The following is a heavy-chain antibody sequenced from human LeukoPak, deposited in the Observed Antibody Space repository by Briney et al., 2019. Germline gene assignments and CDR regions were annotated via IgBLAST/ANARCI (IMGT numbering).Heavy chain of an antibody. CDR3: ARHNYYYDSSGYVDY. D-gene: IGHD3-22*01. CDR1: GGSISSGSYY. V-gene: IGHV4-61*02. Sequence: SQTLSLTCTVSGGSISSGSYYWSWIRQPAGKGLEWIGRIYTSGSTNYNPSLKSRVTISVDTSKNQFSLKLSSVTAADTAVYYCARHNYYYDSSGYVDYWGQGTLVTVSS. CDR2: IYTSGST. J-gene: IGHJ4*02.